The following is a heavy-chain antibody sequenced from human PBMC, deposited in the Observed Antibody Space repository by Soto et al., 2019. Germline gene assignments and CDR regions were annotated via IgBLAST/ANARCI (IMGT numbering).Heavy chain of an antibody. CDR1: GGTFRNYT. V-gene: IGHV1-69*02. J-gene: IGHJ4*02. CDR2: IFPLTDIP. Sequence: QVQLVQSGTEVKKPVSSVKVSCKASGGTFRNYTINWVRQAPGQGLEWMGSIFPLTDIPDYAQNFQARLTISADKSTSTAYMELSSLTSDDTAMYFCARGPLVVLNYFESWGQGTLVTVSS. CDR3: ARGPLVVLNYFES.